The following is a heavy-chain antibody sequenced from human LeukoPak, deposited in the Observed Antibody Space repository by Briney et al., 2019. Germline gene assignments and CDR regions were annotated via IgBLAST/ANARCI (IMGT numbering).Heavy chain of an antibody. CDR1: GGSISSTIYY. CDR2: IYYSGRT. V-gene: IGHV4-39*07. J-gene: IGHJ6*03. CDR3: ARAIAARLYYYYYYMDV. Sequence: NPSETLSLTCTVSGGSISSTIYYWGWIRQPPGKGLEWIGNIYYSGRTYYNPSLKSRVTISLDTSKNQFSLKLSSVTAADTAVYYCARAIAARLYYYYYYMDVWGKGTTVTVSS. D-gene: IGHD6-6*01.